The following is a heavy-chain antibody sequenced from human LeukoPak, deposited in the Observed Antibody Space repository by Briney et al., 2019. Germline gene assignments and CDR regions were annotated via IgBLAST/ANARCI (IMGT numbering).Heavy chain of an antibody. V-gene: IGHV3-23*01. CDR1: GFTFSSYA. Sequence: GGSLRLSCAASGFTFSSYAMSWVRQAPGKGLERVSAISGSGGSTYYADSVKGRFTISRDNSKNTLYLQINSLRAEDTAVYYCAKDLWKDGYNPYFDYWGQGTLVTVSS. CDR3: AKDLWKDGYNPYFDY. D-gene: IGHD5-24*01. CDR2: ISGSGGST. J-gene: IGHJ4*02.